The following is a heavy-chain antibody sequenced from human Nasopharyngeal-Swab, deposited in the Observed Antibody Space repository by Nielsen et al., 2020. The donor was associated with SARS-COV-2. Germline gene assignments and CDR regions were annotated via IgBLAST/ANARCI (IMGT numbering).Heavy chain of an antibody. CDR1: GFNFPTYG. V-gene: IGHV3-30*03. CDR3: ARDAGYGSGWNLEWFFDL. D-gene: IGHD6-25*01. CDR2: VAYDGSNT. Sequence: GESLKISCVASGFNFPTYGMHWVRQAPGKGLEWVAVVAYDGSNTYYADAVKGRFTISRDNSNKRLYLELNSLRVEDSAVYFCARDAGYGSGWNLEWFFDLWGQGTPVTVSS. J-gene: IGHJ4*02.